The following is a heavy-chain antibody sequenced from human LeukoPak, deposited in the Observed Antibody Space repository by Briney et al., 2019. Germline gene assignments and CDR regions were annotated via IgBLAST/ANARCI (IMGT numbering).Heavy chain of an antibody. Sequence: PGGSLRLSCAVSGLSFSDNRMIWVRQAPEKRLEWVAVTAGADDVIQYADSVKGRFTISRDNSKNTLYLQLNSLRAEDTAVYYCVRISCTGGRCKPYSYYDMDVWGQGTTVTVSS. V-gene: IGHV3-66*01. CDR2: TAGADDVI. D-gene: IGHD2-15*01. J-gene: IGHJ6*02. CDR1: GLSFSDNR. CDR3: VRISCTGGRCKPYSYYDMDV.